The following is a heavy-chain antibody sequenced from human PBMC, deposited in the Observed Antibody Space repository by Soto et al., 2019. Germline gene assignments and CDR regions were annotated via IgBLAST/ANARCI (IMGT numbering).Heavy chain of an antibody. CDR3: AKDHGVAVAGSLDY. CDR2: ISGSGGST. Sequence: GGSLRLSCAASGFTFSSYAMSWVRQAPGKGLEWVSAISGSGGSTYYADSVKGRFTISRDNSKNTLYLQMNSLRAEDTAVYYCAKDHGVAVAGSLDYWGQGTLVTVPQ. CDR1: GFTFSSYA. V-gene: IGHV3-23*01. D-gene: IGHD6-19*01. J-gene: IGHJ4*02.